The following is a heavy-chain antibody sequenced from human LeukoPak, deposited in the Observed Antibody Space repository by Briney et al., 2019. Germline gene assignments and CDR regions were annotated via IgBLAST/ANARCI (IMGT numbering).Heavy chain of an antibody. Sequence: PGGSLRLSCAASGFTFSNYNMIWVRQAPGKGLAGVSYTSVSSDAIYYADSVRGRFTISRDNAKNSLYLQMNSLSAEDTAVYYCVKGIVAAGGTVFDYWGQGTPVTVSS. J-gene: IGHJ4*02. D-gene: IGHD6-13*01. V-gene: IGHV3-48*04. CDR3: VKGIVAAGGTVFDY. CDR2: TSVSSDAI. CDR1: GFTFSNYN.